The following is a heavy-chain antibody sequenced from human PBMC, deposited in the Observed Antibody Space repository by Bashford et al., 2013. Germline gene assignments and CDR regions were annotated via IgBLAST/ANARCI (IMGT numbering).Heavy chain of an antibody. CDR3: TRDRSAHYEDEDAFDI. D-gene: IGHD3-22*01. CDR2: IRTKPNNYAT. Sequence: RQMPGKGLEWVGHIRTKPNNYATTYAASVKGRFTISRDDSKNTAYLQMNSLKTEDTAVYYCTRDRSAHYEDEDAFDIWGQGTMVTVSS. J-gene: IGHJ3*02. V-gene: IGHV3-73*01.